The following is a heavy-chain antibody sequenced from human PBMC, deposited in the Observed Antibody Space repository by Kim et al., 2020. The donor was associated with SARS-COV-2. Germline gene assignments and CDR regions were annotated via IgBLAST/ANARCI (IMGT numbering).Heavy chain of an antibody. V-gene: IGHV3-23*01. CDR3: AKAVYSHGLLYH. CDR2: ITNSGDNI. CDR1: GFTLNGYG. D-gene: IGHD6-13*01. J-gene: IGHJ4*02. Sequence: GGSLSLSCAASGFTLNGYGMSWVRQAPGKGLEWVSTITNSGDNIYYADSVNGRFTISRDISKNTLYLQMSSLRVEDTAVYYCAKAVYSHGLLYHGGQGALVTASS.